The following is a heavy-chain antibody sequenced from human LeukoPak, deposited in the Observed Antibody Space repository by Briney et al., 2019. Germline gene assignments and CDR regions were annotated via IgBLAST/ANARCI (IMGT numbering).Heavy chain of an antibody. D-gene: IGHD6-19*01. CDR3: TRDGSGWSAY. J-gene: IGHJ4*02. Sequence: GGPLRLSCAASGFTFSAYWMGWVRQGPGKGLEWVANIKSDGTETFSVDSVKGRFTISRDNAKNSLYLNMNSLRAEDTAMYYCTRDGSGWSAYWGQGTLVTVSS. CDR2: IKSDGTET. CDR1: GFTFSAYW. V-gene: IGHV3-7*04.